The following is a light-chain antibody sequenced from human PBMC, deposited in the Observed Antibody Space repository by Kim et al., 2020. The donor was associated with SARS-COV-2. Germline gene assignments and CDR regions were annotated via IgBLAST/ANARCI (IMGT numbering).Light chain of an antibody. J-gene: IGLJ1*01. CDR2: RDN. V-gene: IGLV3-1*01. CDR3: QAWDSSIYV. CDR1: KLGDKY. Sequence: SVSPGQTASITCSGDKLGDKYASWSQQKPGQSPVVVIFRDNRRPSGIPERFAGSNSGNTATLTISGTQAMDEADYYCQAWDSSIYVFGTGTKVTVL.